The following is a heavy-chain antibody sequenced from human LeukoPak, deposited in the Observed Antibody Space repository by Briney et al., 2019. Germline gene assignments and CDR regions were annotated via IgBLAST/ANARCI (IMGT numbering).Heavy chain of an antibody. V-gene: IGHV3-66*01. CDR3: AGNYGPYYFDY. CDR2: IYSGGSA. J-gene: IGHJ4*02. Sequence: GGSLRLSCAASGFSVSSNYMTWVRQAPGKGLEWISVIYSGGSAYYADSVKGRFTISRDNSKNTLYLQMNSLRAEDTAVYYCAGNYGPYYFDYWGQGTLVTVSS. D-gene: IGHD3-10*01. CDR1: GFSVSSNY.